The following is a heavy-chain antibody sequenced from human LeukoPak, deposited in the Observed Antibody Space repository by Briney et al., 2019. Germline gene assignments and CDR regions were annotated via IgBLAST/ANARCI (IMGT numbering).Heavy chain of an antibody. CDR3: ARGGITIFGVVPDYYMDV. D-gene: IGHD3-3*01. V-gene: IGHV3-21*01. CDR2: ISSSSSYI. Sequence: GGSLRLSCAASGFTFSSYSMNWVRQAPGKGLEWVSSISSSSSYIYYADSVKGRFTISRDNAKNSLYLQMNSLRAEDTAVYYCARGGITIFGVVPDYYMDVWGKGTTVTVSS. CDR1: GFTFSSYS. J-gene: IGHJ6*03.